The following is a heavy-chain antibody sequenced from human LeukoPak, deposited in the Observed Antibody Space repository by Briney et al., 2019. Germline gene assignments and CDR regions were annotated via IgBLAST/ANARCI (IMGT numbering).Heavy chain of an antibody. D-gene: IGHD1-26*01. CDR1: GCSISSYY. CDR3: ARLREPGRNDAFDI. V-gene: IGHV4-59*08. J-gene: IGHJ3*02. Sequence: SETLSLTCTASGCSISSYYWSWTRQPPGKGLEWIGYIYYSGSNNYNPAIKRRATISVNTSKNQFSLKLSSVTAADTVVYYCARLREPGRNDAFDIWGQGTMVTVSS. CDR2: IYYSGSN.